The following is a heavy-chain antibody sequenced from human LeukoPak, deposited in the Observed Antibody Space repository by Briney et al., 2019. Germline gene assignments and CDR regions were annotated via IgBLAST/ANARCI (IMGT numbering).Heavy chain of an antibody. V-gene: IGHV3-21*01. CDR1: GFTLSNAW. CDR3: ARDEVVRH. CDR2: ISSSSSYI. Sequence: GGSLRLSCGVSGFTLSNAWMSWVRQAPGKGLEWVSSISSSSSYIYYADSVKGRFTISRDNSKNTLYLQMNSLRAEDTAVYYCARDEVVRHWGQGTLVTVSS. D-gene: IGHD2-15*01. J-gene: IGHJ1*01.